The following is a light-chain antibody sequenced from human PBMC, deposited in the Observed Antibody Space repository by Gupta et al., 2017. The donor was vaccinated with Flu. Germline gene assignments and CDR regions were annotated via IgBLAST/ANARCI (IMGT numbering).Light chain of an antibody. Sequence: VLTPSPGTPSLSPGERATLSCWASPSDSSSYLAWYQQKPGQAPRLLIYGASSRATGIPDRFSGSGSGTDFTLTISSLQPEDVAVYYCQQYGSTPYSFGQGTKVEIK. J-gene: IGKJ2*03. CDR1: PSDSSSY. CDR2: GAS. CDR3: QQYGSTPYS. V-gene: IGKV3-20*01.